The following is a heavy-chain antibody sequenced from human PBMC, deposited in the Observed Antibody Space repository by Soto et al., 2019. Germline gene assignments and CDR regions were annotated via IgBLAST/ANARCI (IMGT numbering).Heavy chain of an antibody. D-gene: IGHD6-19*01. V-gene: IGHV3-23*01. Sequence: PGGSLRLSCAASGFTFSSYAMSWVRQAPGKGLEWVSGISGSGGSTFYADSVKGRFTISRDNSKNTLYLQMNSLRAEDTAVYFCAKDQDSSGWYWFDSWGQGTLVTVSS. CDR3: AKDQDSSGWYWFDS. CDR2: ISGSGGST. CDR1: GFTFSSYA. J-gene: IGHJ5*01.